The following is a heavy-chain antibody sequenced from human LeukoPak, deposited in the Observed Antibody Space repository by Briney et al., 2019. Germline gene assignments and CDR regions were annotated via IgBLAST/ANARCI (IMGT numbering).Heavy chain of an antibody. V-gene: IGHV4-30-4*08. CDR2: IYYSGST. CDR1: GGSISSGHYY. J-gene: IGHJ3*02. CDR3: ARRTPSWAFDI. Sequence: SQTLSLTCTVSGGSISSGHYYWSWIRQPPGKGLEWIGYIYYSGSTYYNPSLKSRVTISVDTSKNQFSLKLSSVIAADTAVYYCARRTPSWAFDIWGQGTMVTVSS.